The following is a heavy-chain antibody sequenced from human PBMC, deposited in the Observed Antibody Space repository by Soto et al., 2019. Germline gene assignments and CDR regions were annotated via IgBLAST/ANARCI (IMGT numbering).Heavy chain of an antibody. J-gene: IGHJ4*02. D-gene: IGHD3-22*01. CDR2: INPSGGST. CDR1: GYTFTSYY. CDR3: ARARRYYYDSSGYSQPGAY. Sequence: ASVKVSCKASGYTFTSYYMHWVRQAPGQGLEWMGIINPSGGSTSYAQKFQGRVTMTRDTSTSTVYMELSSLRFEDTAVYYCARARRYYYDSSGYSQPGAYWGQGTLVTVSS. V-gene: IGHV1-46*01.